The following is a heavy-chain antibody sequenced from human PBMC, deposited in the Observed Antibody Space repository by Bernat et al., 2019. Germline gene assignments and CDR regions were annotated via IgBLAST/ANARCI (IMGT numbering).Heavy chain of an antibody. Sequence: EVQLVESGGGLVKPGGSLRLSCAASGFTFSRYSMNWVRQALGKGLDWVSSISSGSSYRYYADSVKGRFTISRDNAKNSLYLQMNSLRAEDTAVYYGASVWGGGRYPDYYYYGMDVWGQGTTVTVSS. CDR3: ASVWGGGRYPDYYYYGMDV. CDR1: GFTFSRYS. V-gene: IGHV3-21*01. CDR2: ISSGSSYR. D-gene: IGHD1-26*01. J-gene: IGHJ6*02.